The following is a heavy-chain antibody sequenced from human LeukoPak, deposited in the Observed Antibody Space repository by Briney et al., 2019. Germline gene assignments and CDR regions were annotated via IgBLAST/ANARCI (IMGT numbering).Heavy chain of an antibody. CDR3: ARGPRGGYYFDY. CDR2: INHSGST. V-gene: IGHV4-34*01. CDR1: GGSFSGYY. J-gene: IGHJ4*02. Sequence: SETLSLTCAVYGGSFSGYYWSWVRQPPGKGLEWIGEINHSGSTNYNPSLKSRVTISVDTSKNQFSLKLSSVTAADTAVYYCARGPRGGYYFDYWGQGTLVTVSS. D-gene: IGHD3-10*01.